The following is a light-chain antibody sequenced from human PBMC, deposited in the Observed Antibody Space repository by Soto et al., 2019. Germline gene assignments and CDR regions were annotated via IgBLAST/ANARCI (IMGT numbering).Light chain of an antibody. Sequence: DIQMTQSPSSLSASVGDRVTITCRASQSISTYLSWYQQKPGQAPKVLIYAASRLERGVPSRFSGSGSVTDFALTVSSLPPEDFATYYCQQTYDTPFTFCPGTTV. J-gene: IGKJ3*01. CDR2: AAS. V-gene: IGKV1-39*01. CDR1: QSISTY. CDR3: QQTYDTPFT.